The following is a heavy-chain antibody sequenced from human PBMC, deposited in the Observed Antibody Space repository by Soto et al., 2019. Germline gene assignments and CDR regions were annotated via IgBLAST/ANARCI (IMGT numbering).Heavy chain of an antibody. CDR2: ISAYSGNT. J-gene: IGHJ6*02. V-gene: IGHV1-18*04. CDR3: AREGVVVVADGLSYYYYGMDV. CDR1: GYIFTDYY. D-gene: IGHD2-15*01. Sequence: ASVKVSCKASGYIFTDYYMHWGRQAPGQELGGMGRISAYSGNTNYAQKLQGRVTMTTDTSTSTAYMELRSLRSEDTAVYYCAREGVVVVADGLSYYYYGMDVWGQGTTVTVSS.